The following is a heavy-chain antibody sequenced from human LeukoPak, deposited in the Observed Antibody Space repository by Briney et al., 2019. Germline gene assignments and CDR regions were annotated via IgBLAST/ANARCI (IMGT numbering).Heavy chain of an antibody. J-gene: IGHJ4*02. Sequence: SETLSLTCTVFGESISGSSHYWAWIRQPPGKGLEWIASIFYSGTTYYNPSLESRVTISVDTSKNQFPLKMNSVTAADTAQYYCARILNSGAGCYKYWGQGSLVTVSS. CDR3: ARILNSGAGCYKY. CDR1: GESISGSSHY. D-gene: IGHD2-15*01. CDR2: IFYSGTT. V-gene: IGHV4-39*01.